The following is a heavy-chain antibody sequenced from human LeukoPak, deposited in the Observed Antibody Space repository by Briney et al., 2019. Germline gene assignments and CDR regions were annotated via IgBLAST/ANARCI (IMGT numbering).Heavy chain of an antibody. D-gene: IGHD5-18*01. CDR3: ARLASYGYDFDY. CDR1: GFTFSSYG. J-gene: IGHJ4*02. CDR2: IWYDGSNK. V-gene: IGHV3-33*01. Sequence: GGFLRLSCAASGFTFSSYGMHWVRQAPGKGLEWVAVIWYDGSNKYYADSVKGRFTISRDNSKNTLYLQMNSLRAEDTAVYYCARLASYGYDFDYWGQGTLVTVSS.